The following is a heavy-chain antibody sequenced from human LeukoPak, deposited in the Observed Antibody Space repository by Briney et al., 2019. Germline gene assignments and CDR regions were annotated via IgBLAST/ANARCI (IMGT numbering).Heavy chain of an antibody. Sequence: WETLSLTCTVSGGSISSSSYYWGWIRQPPGKRLEWIGSIYYSGSTYYNPSLKSRVTISVDTSKNQSSLKLSSVTDADTAVYYCAGPRNSGRNRSSLDLWGQGPMVTVSS. V-gene: IGHV4-39*01. CDR2: IYYSGST. J-gene: IGHJ3*01. D-gene: IGHD1-14*01. CDR1: GGSISSSSYY. CDR3: AGPRNSGRNRSSLDL.